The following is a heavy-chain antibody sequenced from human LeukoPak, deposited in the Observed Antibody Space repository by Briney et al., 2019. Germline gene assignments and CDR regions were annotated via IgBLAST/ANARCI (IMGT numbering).Heavy chain of an antibody. J-gene: IGHJ6*03. CDR1: GFTFSSYS. CDR2: ISSSSSTI. D-gene: IGHD2-15*01. CDR3: ARVGIVVVVSYYMDV. V-gene: IGHV3-48*04. Sequence: QPGGSLRLSCVASGFTFSSYSMNWVRQAPGKGLEWVSYISSSSSTIYYADSVKGRFTISRDSAKNSLYLQMNSLRAEDTAVYYCARVGIVVVVSYYMDVWGKGTTVTVSS.